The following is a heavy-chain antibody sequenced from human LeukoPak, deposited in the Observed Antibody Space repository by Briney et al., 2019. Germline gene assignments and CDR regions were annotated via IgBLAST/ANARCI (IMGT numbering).Heavy chain of an antibody. D-gene: IGHD3-22*01. V-gene: IGHV3-48*01. CDR3: ARDRRYYYDSSGYNY. CDR2: ISSSSSTI. CDR1: GFTFSSYS. Sequence: PGGSLRLSCAASGFTFSSYSMNWVRQAPGKGLEWVSYISSSSSTIYYADSVKGRFTISRDNAKNSLYLQMNSLRAEDTAVYYCARDRRYYYDSSGYNYWGQGTLVTVSS. J-gene: IGHJ4*02.